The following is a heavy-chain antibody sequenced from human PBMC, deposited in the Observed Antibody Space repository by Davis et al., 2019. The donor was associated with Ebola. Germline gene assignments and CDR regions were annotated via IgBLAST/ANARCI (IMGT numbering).Heavy chain of an antibody. CDR2: IIPIFGTA. CDR3: ASAVVEMATISAFDI. J-gene: IGHJ3*02. D-gene: IGHD5-24*01. CDR1: LGTLSSYA. Sequence: SSVPVSCMASLGTLSSYAISWVRQAPGQGLEWQGGIIPIFGTAHYAQKFQDRVTITADESTSTAYMELSILRSEDTAVYYCASAVVEMATISAFDIWGQGTMVTVSS. V-gene: IGHV1-69*13.